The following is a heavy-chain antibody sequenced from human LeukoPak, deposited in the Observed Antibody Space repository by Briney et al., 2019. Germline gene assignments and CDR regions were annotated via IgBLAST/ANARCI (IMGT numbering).Heavy chain of an antibody. CDR3: ARDGANYDILTGYYLPLGY. CDR1: GYTFTSNY. CDR2: IYPRDGST. D-gene: IGHD3-9*01. J-gene: IGHJ4*02. Sequence: ASVKVSCKASGYTFTSNYIHWVRQAPGQGLEWMGMIYPRDGSTSYAQKLQGRVTMTTDTSTSTAYMELRSLRSDDTAVYYCARDGANYDILTGYYLPLGYWGQGTLVTVSS. V-gene: IGHV1-46*01.